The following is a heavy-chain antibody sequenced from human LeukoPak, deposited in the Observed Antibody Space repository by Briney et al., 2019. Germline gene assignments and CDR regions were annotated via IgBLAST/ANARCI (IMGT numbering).Heavy chain of an antibody. CDR1: GYTFTVYF. Sequence: GASVKISCKASGYTFTVYFMHRVRQAPGQGLEWMGWINPNSGGTNYAQKFQGRVTMTRDKSISTAYMELSRLRCDDTAVYYCARELNYDSSGYYFDYWGRGPLVTVPS. CDR2: INPNSGGT. D-gene: IGHD3-22*01. CDR3: ARELNYDSSGYYFDY. J-gene: IGHJ4*02. V-gene: IGHV1-2*02.